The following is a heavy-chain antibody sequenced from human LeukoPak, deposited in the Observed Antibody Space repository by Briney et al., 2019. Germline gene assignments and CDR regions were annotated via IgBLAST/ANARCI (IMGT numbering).Heavy chain of an antibody. CDR3: ARVLEGAASWEPFDL. V-gene: IGHV4-30-2*06. CDR2: TLHTGRT. CDR1: GVSISSGGYY. J-gene: IGHJ4*02. Sequence: SETLSLTCTVSGVSISSGGYYWSWLRQSPGRGLEWLGYTLHTGRTYYNPPLKSRVSISVDGSKNQFSLKVTSVTAADTAVYYCARVLEGAASWEPFDLWGQGTLVIVSS. D-gene: IGHD1-14*01.